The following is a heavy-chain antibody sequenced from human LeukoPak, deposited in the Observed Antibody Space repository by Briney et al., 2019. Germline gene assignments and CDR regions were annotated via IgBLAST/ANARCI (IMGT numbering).Heavy chain of an antibody. D-gene: IGHD3-9*01. CDR2: IYYSGST. J-gene: IGHJ3*02. Sequence: PSETLSLTCAVYGGSFSGYYWSWIRQPPGKGLEWIGSIYYSGSTYYNPSLKSRVTISVDTSKNQFSLKLSSVTAADTAVYYCARPYYDILTGPIVGAFDIWGQGTMVTVSS. CDR3: ARPYYDILTGPIVGAFDI. V-gene: IGHV4-34*01. CDR1: GGSFSGYY.